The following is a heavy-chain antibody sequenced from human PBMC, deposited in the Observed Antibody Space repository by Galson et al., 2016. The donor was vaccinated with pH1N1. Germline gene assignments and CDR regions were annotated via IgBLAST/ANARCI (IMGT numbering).Heavy chain of an antibody. J-gene: IGHJ4*02. CDR2: IKQDGSET. D-gene: IGHD6-6*01. CDR1: GITVSSSY. V-gene: IGHV3-7*01. Sequence: SLRLSCAASGITVSSSYMSWVRQAPGKGLEWVANIKQDGSETYYVDSVTGRFTISRDNAKNSLYLQMNSLSAEDTAVYYCSRGRAVHYKFNPVAARVTYYFDYWGQGTLVTVSS. CDR3: SRGRAVHYKFNPVAARVTYYFDY.